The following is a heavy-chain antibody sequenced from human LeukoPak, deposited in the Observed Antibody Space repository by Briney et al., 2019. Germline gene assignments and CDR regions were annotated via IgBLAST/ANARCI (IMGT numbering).Heavy chain of an antibody. Sequence: PGGSPRLSCAASGFTFSSYAMNRVRQAPGKGLEWVSAISGGGGTTYYADSVKGRFTISRDNSKNTLFLQMNSLRAEDTAVYYCAKDREGLSSGYDLEYFDYWGQGTLVTVSS. V-gene: IGHV3-23*01. CDR2: ISGGGGTT. D-gene: IGHD5-12*01. J-gene: IGHJ4*02. CDR1: GFTFSSYA. CDR3: AKDREGLSSGYDLEYFDY.